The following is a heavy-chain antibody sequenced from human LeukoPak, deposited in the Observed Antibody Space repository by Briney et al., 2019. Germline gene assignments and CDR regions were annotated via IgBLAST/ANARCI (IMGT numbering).Heavy chain of an antibody. V-gene: IGHV1-2*06. Sequence: ASVKVSCKASGYTFTGYYMHWVRQAPGHGLEWMGRINPNSGGTNYAQKFQGRVTMTRDTSISTAYMELSRLRFDDTAVYYCARDRDGGVGTIDYWGQGTLVPVSS. J-gene: IGHJ4*02. CDR3: ARDRDGGVGTIDY. CDR2: INPNSGGT. CDR1: GYTFTGYY. D-gene: IGHD3-3*01.